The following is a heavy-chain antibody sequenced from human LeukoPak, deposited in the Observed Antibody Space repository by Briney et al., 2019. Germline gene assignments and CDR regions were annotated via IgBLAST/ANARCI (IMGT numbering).Heavy chain of an antibody. CDR2: ITYDGGNK. D-gene: IGHD4/OR15-4a*01. V-gene: IGHV3-30*02. Sequence: GGSVKLSCKASGYTFNNYAMHWVRQAPGQGLEWMAWITYDGGNKYYADNFKGRVTMSRDTSKNTDYLQLSSLRSDDTADYYCAQGVARSRYGALLDYWGQRTMVTVSS. CDR1: GYTFNNYA. CDR3: AQGVARSRYGALLDY. J-gene: IGHJ4*02.